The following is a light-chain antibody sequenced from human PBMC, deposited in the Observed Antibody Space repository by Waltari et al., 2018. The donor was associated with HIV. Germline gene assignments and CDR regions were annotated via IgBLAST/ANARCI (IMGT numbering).Light chain of an antibody. Sequence: QSALTQSASVSGSPGPSITISCTGTSRDVGGYNYFSWYHQPPSKAPKLVIYKDSNRPAGVSNRLSCSKSGNTAPPTISGLQAEDEAEYYCSSYTSSNTVIFGGGTRVTVL. V-gene: IGLV2-14*01. J-gene: IGLJ2*01. CDR2: KDS. CDR3: SSYTSSNTVI. CDR1: SRDVGGYNY.